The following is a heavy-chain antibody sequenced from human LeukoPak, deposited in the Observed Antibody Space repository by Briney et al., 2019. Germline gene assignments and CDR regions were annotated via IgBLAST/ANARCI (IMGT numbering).Heavy chain of an antibody. J-gene: IGHJ5*02. D-gene: IGHD2-15*01. V-gene: IGHV1-69*05. CDR3: ARAGYCSGGSCQNWFDP. Sequence: GSSVKVSCKASGGTFSSYAISWVRQAPGQGLEWMGGNIPIFGTANYAQKFQGRVTITTDESTSTAYMELSSLRSEDTAVYYCARAGYCSGGSCQNWFDPWGQGTLVTVSS. CDR2: NIPIFGTA. CDR1: GGTFSSYA.